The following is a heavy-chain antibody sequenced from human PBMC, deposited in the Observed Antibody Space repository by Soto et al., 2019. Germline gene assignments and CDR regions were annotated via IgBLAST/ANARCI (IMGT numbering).Heavy chain of an antibody. D-gene: IGHD3-10*01. CDR2: ISAYNGNT. Sequence: ASVKVSCKASGYTFTSYGISWVRQAPGQGLEWMGWISAYNGNTNYAQKLQERVTMTTDTSTSTAYMELSSLRSEDTAVYYCAADSYGSGSYSGYWGQGTLVTVSS. V-gene: IGHV1-18*01. CDR1: GYTFTSYG. CDR3: AADSYGSGSYSGY. J-gene: IGHJ4*02.